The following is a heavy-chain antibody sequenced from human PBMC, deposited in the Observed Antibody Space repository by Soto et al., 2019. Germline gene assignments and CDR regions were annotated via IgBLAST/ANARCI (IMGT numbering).Heavy chain of an antibody. J-gene: IGHJ4*02. D-gene: IGHD6-13*01. CDR2: ISYDGSDK. CDR3: GAGQYFSDY. V-gene: IGHV3-30*03. CDR1: GFTFSSYG. Sequence: QVQLVESGGGVVQPGRSLRLSCAASGFTFSSYGMHWVRQAPGKGLEWVALISYDGSDKYYADSVKGRFTISRDNSKNRLYVQMNSLRVEDTAVYYCGAGQYFSDYWGQGTLVTVSS.